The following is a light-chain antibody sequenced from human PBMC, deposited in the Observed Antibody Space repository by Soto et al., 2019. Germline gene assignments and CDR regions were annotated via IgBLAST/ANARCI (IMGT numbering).Light chain of an antibody. CDR1: QSVSSN. CDR3: QQYNNWPPYT. J-gene: IGKJ2*01. V-gene: IGKV3-15*01. CDR2: GAS. Sequence: EIVMTQSPATLSVSPGERATLSCRASQSVSSNLAWYQQKPGQAPRLLIYGASTRATGIPARFSGSGSGTEFTLTISSLQSEDCAVYYWQQYNNWPPYTFGKGTKV.